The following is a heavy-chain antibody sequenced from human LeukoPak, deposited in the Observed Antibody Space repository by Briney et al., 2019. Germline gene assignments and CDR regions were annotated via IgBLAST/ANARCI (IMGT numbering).Heavy chain of an antibody. CDR3: ARVRSSSLFDY. CDR2: INPNSGGT. CDR1: GYTFNGYY. J-gene: IGHJ4*02. V-gene: IGHV1-2*02. D-gene: IGHD6-13*01. Sequence: ASVNVSCKASGYTFNGYYMHWVRQAPGQGLEWMGWINPNSGGTNYAQKFQGRVTMTRDTSISTAYMELSRLRSDDTAVCYCARVRSSSLFDYWGQGTLVTVSS.